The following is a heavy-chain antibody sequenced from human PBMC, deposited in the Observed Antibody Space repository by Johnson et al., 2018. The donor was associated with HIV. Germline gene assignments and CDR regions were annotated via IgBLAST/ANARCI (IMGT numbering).Heavy chain of an antibody. CDR2: IYSGGST. CDR1: GFTV. CDR3: AKDVGMGATYINVRCAFDI. J-gene: IGHJ3*02. D-gene: IGHD1-26*01. V-gene: IGHV3-53*01. Sequence: VQLVESGGGLVQPGGSLRLSCVASGFTVRKGLEWVSVIYSGGSTYYADSVKGRFTISRDNSKNTLYLQMNSLRAEDTAVYYCAKDVGMGATYINVRCAFDIWGQGTMVTVSS.